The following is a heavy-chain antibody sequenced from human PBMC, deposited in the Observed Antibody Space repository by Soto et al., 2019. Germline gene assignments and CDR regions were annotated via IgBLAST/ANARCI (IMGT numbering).Heavy chain of an antibody. CDR3: VRDYDSSGYNSDY. D-gene: IGHD3-22*01. CDR2: INSEGTGT. V-gene: IGHV3-74*01. CDR1: GFTFSSYW. J-gene: IGHJ4*02. Sequence: ESLRLSCAASGFTFSSYWMHWVRQVPGKGLVWVSRINSEGTGTIYADSVKGRFTISRDNAKNTLYLQMNSLRAEDTAVYYCVRDYDSSGYNSDYWGQGTPVTVSS.